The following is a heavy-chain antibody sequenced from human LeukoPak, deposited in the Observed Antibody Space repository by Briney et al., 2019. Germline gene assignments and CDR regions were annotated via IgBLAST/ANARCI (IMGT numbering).Heavy chain of an antibody. CDR3: VRAPYANKFDY. V-gene: IGHV3-23*01. CDR1: GFPFSSYA. CDR2: ISGSGGGT. J-gene: IGHJ4*02. Sequence: GGSLRLSCAASGFPFSSYAMSWVRQAPGRGLEWVSIISGSGGGTYYADSVKGRFTISRDNAKNTLYLEMNSLRAEDTAVYYCVRAPYANKFDYWGQGTLVTVSS. D-gene: IGHD3-16*01.